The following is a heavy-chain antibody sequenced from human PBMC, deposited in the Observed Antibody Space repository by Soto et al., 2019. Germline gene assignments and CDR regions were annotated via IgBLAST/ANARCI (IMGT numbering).Heavy chain of an antibody. D-gene: IGHD3-22*01. CDR1: GYTFTNYG. CDR2: VSTFNDNR. V-gene: IGHV1-18*01. J-gene: IGHJ3*01. Sequence: QVQLVQSGAEVKKPGASVKVSCKASGYTFTNYGLTWVRQAPGQGLEWMGWVSTFNDNRNYAQKLQGRVTLTTDTSTSTAYMERRSLRSDDTAGYYCAKDRSGYSLGDDAFDVWGQGTMVIVSS. CDR3: AKDRSGYSLGDDAFDV.